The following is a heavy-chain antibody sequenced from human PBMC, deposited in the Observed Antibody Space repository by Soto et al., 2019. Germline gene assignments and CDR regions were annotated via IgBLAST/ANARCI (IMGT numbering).Heavy chain of an antibody. CDR1: GFTFSSYS. CDR2: ISSSSSYI. CDR3: ARDGEYSGSHGPLLYYFDY. D-gene: IGHD1-26*01. Sequence: PGGSLRLSCAASGFTFSSYSMNGVGQAPGKGLEWVSSISSSSSYIYYADSVKGRFPISRDNAKNSPYLPMNSLRAEDTAVYYSARDGEYSGSHGPLLYYFDYWGQGTLVTVSS. J-gene: IGHJ4*02. V-gene: IGHV3-21*01.